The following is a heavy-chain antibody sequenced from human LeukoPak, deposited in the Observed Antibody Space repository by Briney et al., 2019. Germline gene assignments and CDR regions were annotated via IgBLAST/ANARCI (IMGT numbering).Heavy chain of an antibody. V-gene: IGHV3-72*01. CDR1: GFSFSDHY. CDR2: IRNKASSYTT. D-gene: IGHD3-16*01. CDR3: ARVEGDKGGKNWFDP. J-gene: IGHJ5*02. Sequence: GGSLRLSCAASGFSFSDHYMDWVRQAPGKGLEWVGRIRNKASSYTTEYAASVKARFTISRDDSKNSLYLQMNSLKTEDTAVYYCARVEGDKGGKNWFDPLGQGTLVTVSS.